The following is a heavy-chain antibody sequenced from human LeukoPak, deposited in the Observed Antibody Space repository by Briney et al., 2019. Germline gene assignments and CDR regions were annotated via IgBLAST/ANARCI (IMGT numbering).Heavy chain of an antibody. J-gene: IGHJ4*02. D-gene: IGHD1-1*01. CDR2: IYTSGST. CDR3: ARDGSTQFDY. Sequence: SETLSLTCTVSGGSISSGSYYWRWIRQPAGKGLEWIGRIYTSGSTNYNPSLKSRVTISVDTSKNQFSLKLSSVTAADTAVYYCARDGSTQFDYWGQGTLVTVPS. V-gene: IGHV4-61*02. CDR1: GGSISSGSYY.